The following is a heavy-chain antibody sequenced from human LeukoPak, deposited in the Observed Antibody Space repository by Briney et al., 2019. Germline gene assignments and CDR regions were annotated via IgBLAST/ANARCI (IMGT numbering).Heavy chain of an antibody. CDR3: AHGYCTNGVCYPPPDY. CDR2: IIPIEGTA. Sequence: ASVKVSCKASEGTFRTYAFSWVRQAPGQGLEWMGGIIPIEGTANYAQKFQGRVTITTDESTSTAYMELSSPRSEDTAVYYCAHGYCTNGVCYPPPDYWGQGTLVTVSS. J-gene: IGHJ4*02. V-gene: IGHV1-69*05. D-gene: IGHD2-8*01. CDR1: EGTFRTYA.